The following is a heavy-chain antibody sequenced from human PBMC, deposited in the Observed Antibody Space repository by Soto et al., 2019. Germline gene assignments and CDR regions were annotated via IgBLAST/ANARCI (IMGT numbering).Heavy chain of an antibody. V-gene: IGHV3-23*01. CDR2: LSGSGDST. J-gene: IGHJ4*02. CDR3: AKVGDYDFWSGYPYFDY. D-gene: IGHD3-3*01. CDR1: GFTFANYA. Sequence: PGGSLRLSCVVSGFTFANYAMSWVRQAPGKVLEWVSGLSGSGDSTYYADSVKGRFTISRDNSKNTVYLQMDSLSAEDTAIYYCAKVGDYDFWSGYPYFDYWGQGTLVTVSS.